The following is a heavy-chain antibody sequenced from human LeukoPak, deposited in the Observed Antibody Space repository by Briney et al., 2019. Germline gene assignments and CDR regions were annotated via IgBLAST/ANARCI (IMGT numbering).Heavy chain of an antibody. J-gene: IGHJ4*02. CDR3: AVGYCSGGSCYATGDY. V-gene: IGHV5-51*01. CDR2: IYPGDSDN. Sequence: GESLKISCKGSGYSFTSYWIGWVRQMPGKGLEWMGIIYPGDSDNRYSPSFQGQVTISADKSISTAYRQWRSLKASDTAMYYCAVGYCSGGSCYATGDYWGQGTLVTVSS. D-gene: IGHD2-15*01. CDR1: GYSFTSYW.